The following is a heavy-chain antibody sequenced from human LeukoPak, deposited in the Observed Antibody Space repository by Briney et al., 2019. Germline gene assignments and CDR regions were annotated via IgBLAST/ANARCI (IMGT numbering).Heavy chain of an antibody. D-gene: IGHD6-19*01. CDR2: ISSNGGST. CDR3: ARGGRRYSSGWYVGY. J-gene: IGHJ4*02. Sequence: PGGSLRLSCAASGFTFSSYAMHWVRQAPGKGLEYVSAISSNGGSTYYANSVKGRFTISRDNSKNTLYLQMGSLRAEDMAVYYCARGGRRYSSGWYVGYWGQGTLVTVSS. V-gene: IGHV3-64*01. CDR1: GFTFSSYA.